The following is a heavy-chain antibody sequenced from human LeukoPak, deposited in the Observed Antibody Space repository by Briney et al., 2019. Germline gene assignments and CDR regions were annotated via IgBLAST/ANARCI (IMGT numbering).Heavy chain of an antibody. CDR2: ISSSSSYI. Sequence: GGSLRLSCAASGFTFSSYSMNWVRQAPGKGLEWVSSISSSSSYIYYADSVKGRFTISRDNAKNSLYLQMNSLRADDTAVYYCARAGGGVFDYWGQGTLVTVSS. CDR1: GFTFSSYS. J-gene: IGHJ4*02. V-gene: IGHV3-21*01. CDR3: ARAGGGVFDY. D-gene: IGHD1-14*01.